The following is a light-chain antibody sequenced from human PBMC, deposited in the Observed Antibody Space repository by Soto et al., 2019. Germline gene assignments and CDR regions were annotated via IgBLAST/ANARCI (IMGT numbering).Light chain of an antibody. CDR2: DAS. V-gene: IGKV1-33*01. CDR3: QHCDYLPI. Sequence: DIQMTQSPSSLSASVGERVAITCQASQDITSYLNWYQHKPGKAPKLLIYDASILEAGVPPRFSGSGSATDFTLTISSLQPEDVATYYCQHCDYLPIFGPGTTVDFK. J-gene: IGKJ3*01. CDR1: QDITSY.